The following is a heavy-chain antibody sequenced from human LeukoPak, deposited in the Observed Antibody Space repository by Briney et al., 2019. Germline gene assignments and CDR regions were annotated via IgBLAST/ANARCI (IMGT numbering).Heavy chain of an antibody. CDR1: GFTFSSSW. V-gene: IGHV3-74*01. CDR2: IKTDGSTT. CDR3: ARDIVVVPDPYYYYYGMDV. J-gene: IGHJ6*02. D-gene: IGHD2-2*01. Sequence: GGSLRLSCAVSGFTFSSSWMHWVRQAPGKGLVWVSHIKTDGSTTAYADSVKGRFTISRDNAKNTLYLQMNSLRAEDTGVYYCARDIVVVPDPYYYYYGMDVWGQGTTVTVSS.